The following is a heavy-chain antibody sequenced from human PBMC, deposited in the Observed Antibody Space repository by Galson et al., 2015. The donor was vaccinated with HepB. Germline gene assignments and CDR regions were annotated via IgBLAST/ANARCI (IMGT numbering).Heavy chain of an antibody. V-gene: IGHV3-23*01. D-gene: IGHD6-19*01. CDR3: AKSTGGSGWYGKSFDY. CDR2: ISGSGGST. J-gene: IGHJ4*02. Sequence: SLRLSCAASGFTFSSYAMSWVRQSPGKGLEWVSAISGSGGSTYSADSVKGRFSISRDNSKNTLYLQMNSLRAEDTAVYYCAKSTGGSGWYGKSFDYWGQGTLVTVSS. CDR1: GFTFSSYA.